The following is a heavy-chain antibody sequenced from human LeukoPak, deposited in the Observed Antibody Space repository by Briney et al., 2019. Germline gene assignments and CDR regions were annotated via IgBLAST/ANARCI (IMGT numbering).Heavy chain of an antibody. CDR3: ARGDSGSYYFDY. CDR2: ISSSGSTI. CDR1: GFTFSSYA. V-gene: IGHV3-48*03. Sequence: GGSLRLSCAASGFTFSSYAMTWVRQAPGKGLEWVSYISSSGSTIYYADSVKGRFTISRDNAKNSLYLQMNSLRAEDTAVYYCARGDSGSYYFDYWGQGTLVTVSS. D-gene: IGHD1-26*01. J-gene: IGHJ4*02.